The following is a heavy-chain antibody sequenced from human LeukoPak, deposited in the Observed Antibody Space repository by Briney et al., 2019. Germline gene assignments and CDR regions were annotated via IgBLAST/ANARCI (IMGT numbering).Heavy chain of an antibody. D-gene: IGHD3-22*01. CDR2: INHSGST. V-gene: IGHV4-34*01. J-gene: IGHJ4*02. CDR1: GGSFSGYY. Sequence: SETLSLTCAVYGGSFSGYYWSWIRQPPGKGLECIGEINHSGSTNCNPSLKSRVTISVDTSKNQFSLKLSSVTAADTAVYYCARVYYYDSSGYYYLRHFDNWGQGTLVTVSS. CDR3: ARVYYYDSSGYYYLRHFDN.